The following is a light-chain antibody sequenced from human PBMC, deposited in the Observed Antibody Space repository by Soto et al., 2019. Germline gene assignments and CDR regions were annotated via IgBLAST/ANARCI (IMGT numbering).Light chain of an antibody. CDR1: SSDVGDYNY. Sequence: QSVLTQPRSVSGSPGQSVTTSCTGTSSDVGDYNYVSWYQQHPGKAPKLMIYDVSKRPSGVPDRFSGSKSGNTASLTISGLQAEDEADYYCCSYAGTYSLYVFGTGTKLTVL. J-gene: IGLJ1*01. CDR3: CSYAGTYSLYV. CDR2: DVS. V-gene: IGLV2-11*01.